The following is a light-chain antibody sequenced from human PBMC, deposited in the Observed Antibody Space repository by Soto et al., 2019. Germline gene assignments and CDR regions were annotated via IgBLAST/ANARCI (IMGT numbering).Light chain of an antibody. Sequence: DVQVTQSPSFVSASVGDRVTITCLAIQGIGTWLAWYHQKPGKAPSLLIYGATDLQSGVPSRFSGSGLGTHFSIPIISFQPEDIATYYCQKTKSLPITFGKRTRL. J-gene: IGKJ5*01. CDR3: QKTKSLPIT. CDR2: GAT. V-gene: IGKV1D-12*01. CDR1: QGIGTW.